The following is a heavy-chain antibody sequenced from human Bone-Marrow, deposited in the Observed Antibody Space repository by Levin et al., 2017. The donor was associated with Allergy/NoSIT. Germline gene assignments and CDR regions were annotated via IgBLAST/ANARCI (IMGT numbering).Heavy chain of an antibody. CDR1: GFTFSNYA. D-gene: IGHD5-12*01. V-gene: IGHV3-23*01. CDR2: IGTAARGTKT. CDR3: AKVDVVATQIYFDY. Sequence: PGGSLRLSCAASGFTFSNYAMSWVRQAPGEGLEWVSTIGTAARGTKTYYTDSVMGRFTISRDDSKNILYLQMNGLRADDTAIYYCAKVDVVATQIYFDYWGPGALVTVSS. J-gene: IGHJ4*02.